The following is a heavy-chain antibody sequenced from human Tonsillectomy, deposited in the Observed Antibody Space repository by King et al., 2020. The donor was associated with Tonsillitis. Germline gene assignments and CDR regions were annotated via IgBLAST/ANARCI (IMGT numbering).Heavy chain of an antibody. D-gene: IGHD3-22*01. V-gene: IGHV3-7*01. J-gene: IGHJ3*01. CDR2: IKGDGSVK. CDR3: VRDRNYHDRRTYYDVLDV. Sequence: VQLVESGGGLVQPGGSLRLSCVASEFTFSEYCMTWIRQAPGEGLEWVANIKGDGSVKYYVDSVGGRFTISRDNADSSLFLRMNSLRAEDTAMYYCVRDRNYHDRRTYYDVLDVWGPGTMVTVSS. CDR1: EFTFSEYC.